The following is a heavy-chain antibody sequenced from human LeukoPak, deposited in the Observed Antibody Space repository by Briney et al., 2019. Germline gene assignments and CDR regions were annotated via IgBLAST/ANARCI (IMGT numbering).Heavy chain of an antibody. CDR2: ISAYNGNT. J-gene: IGHJ5*02. D-gene: IGHD3-10*01. CDR1: GYTFTSYG. Sequence: ASVKVSCEASGYTFTSYGISWVRQAPGQGLEWMGWISAYNGNTNYAQKLQGRVTMTTDTSTSTAYMELRSLRSDDTAVYYCARLRITMVRGVIITNWFDPWGQGTLVTVSS. CDR3: ARLRITMVRGVIITNWFDP. V-gene: IGHV1-18*01.